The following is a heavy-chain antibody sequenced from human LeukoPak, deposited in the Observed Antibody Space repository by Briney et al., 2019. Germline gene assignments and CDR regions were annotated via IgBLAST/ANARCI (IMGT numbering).Heavy chain of an antibody. CDR2: FDPEDGET. CDR1: GYTLTELS. V-gene: IGHV1-24*01. D-gene: IGHD1-1*01. Sequence: ASVTVSCTVSGYTLTELSMHWVRQAPGKGLEWMGGFDPEDGETIYAQKFQGRVTMTEDTSTDTAYMELSSLRSEDTAVYYCATKGFNWNVWFDPWGQGTLVTVSS. CDR3: ATKGFNWNVWFDP. J-gene: IGHJ5*02.